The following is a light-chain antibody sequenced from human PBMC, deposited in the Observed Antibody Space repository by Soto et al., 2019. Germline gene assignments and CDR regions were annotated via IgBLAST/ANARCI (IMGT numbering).Light chain of an antibody. CDR2: AAS. V-gene: IGKV1-12*01. CDR3: QQASSFPLT. J-gene: IGKJ4*01. Sequence: DIQMTQAPSFVSAFVGDRVTITCRASQVISSWLAWYQQKPGKAPKLLIYAASRLQSGVPSRFSGSESGTDFTLTISSLQPEDSATYSCQQASSFPLTFGGGTKVEIK. CDR1: QVISSW.